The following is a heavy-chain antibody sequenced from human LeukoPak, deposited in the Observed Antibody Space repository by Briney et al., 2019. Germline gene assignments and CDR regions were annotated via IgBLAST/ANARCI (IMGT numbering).Heavy chain of an antibody. D-gene: IGHD3-22*01. CDR3: ARDRYYDSSGYYYFDY. Sequence: GASVKVSCKASGYTFTSYGISWVRQAPGQGLEWMGWISAYNGNTNYAQKLQGRVTMTRDTSTSTVYMELSSLRSEDTAVYYCARDRYYDSSGYYYFDYWGQGTLVTVSS. V-gene: IGHV1-18*01. J-gene: IGHJ4*02. CDR2: ISAYNGNT. CDR1: GYTFTSYG.